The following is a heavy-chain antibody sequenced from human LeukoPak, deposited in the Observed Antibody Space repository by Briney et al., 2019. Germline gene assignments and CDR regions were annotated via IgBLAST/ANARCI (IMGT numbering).Heavy chain of an antibody. D-gene: IGHD3-10*01. CDR3: ARGTGNLRGVPPRFWFDP. Sequence: GGSLRLSCAASGCTFSSYSMNWVRQAPGKGLEWVSSISSSSSYIYYADSVKGRFTISRDNAKNSLYLQMNSLRAEDTAVYYCARGTGNLRGVPPRFWFDPWGQGTLVTVSS. J-gene: IGHJ5*02. V-gene: IGHV3-21*01. CDR2: ISSSSSYI. CDR1: GCTFSSYS.